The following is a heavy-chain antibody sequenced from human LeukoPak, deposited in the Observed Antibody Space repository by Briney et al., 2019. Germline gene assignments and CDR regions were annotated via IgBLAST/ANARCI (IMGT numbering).Heavy chain of an antibody. Sequence: SETLSLTCTVSGGSISSSSYYWSWIRQPPGKGLEWIGEINHSGSTNYNPSLKSRVTISVDTSKNQFSLKLSSVTAADTAVYYCARGLVDVVPAAEYNWFDPWGQGTLVTVSS. CDR2: INHSGST. J-gene: IGHJ5*02. D-gene: IGHD2-2*01. V-gene: IGHV4-39*07. CDR1: GGSISSSSYY. CDR3: ARGLVDVVPAAEYNWFDP.